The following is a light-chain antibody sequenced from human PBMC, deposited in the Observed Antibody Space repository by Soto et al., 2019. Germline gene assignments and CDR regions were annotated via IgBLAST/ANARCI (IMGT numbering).Light chain of an antibody. V-gene: IGKV3-20*01. CDR2: GAS. Sequence: EIVLTQSPGTLSLSPGERATLSCRASQSVSNNYLAWYQQKPGQAPRLLIYGASSRPTGIPDRFSGSGSGTDFTLTISRLEPEDFAVYYCQQYGSSSTFGQGTRMEI. J-gene: IGKJ5*01. CDR1: QSVSNNY. CDR3: QQYGSSST.